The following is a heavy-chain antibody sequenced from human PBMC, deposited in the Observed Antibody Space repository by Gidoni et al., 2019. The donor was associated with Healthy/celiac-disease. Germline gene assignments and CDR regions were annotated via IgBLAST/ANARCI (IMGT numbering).Heavy chain of an antibody. CDR3: ARAPGFGELSHYYYGMDV. V-gene: IGHV1-2*04. D-gene: IGHD3-10*01. CDR1: GYTFTGYY. Sequence: QVQLVQSGAEVKKPGASVKVSCKASGYTFTGYYMHWVRQAPGQGLEWMGWINPNSGGTNYAQKFQGWVTMTRDTSISTAYMELSRLRSDDTAVYYCARAPGFGELSHYYYGMDVWGQGTTVTVSS. CDR2: INPNSGGT. J-gene: IGHJ6*02.